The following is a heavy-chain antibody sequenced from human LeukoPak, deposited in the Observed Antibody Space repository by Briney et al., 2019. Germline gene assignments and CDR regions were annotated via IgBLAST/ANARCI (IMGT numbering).Heavy chain of an antibody. V-gene: IGHV4-59*08. J-gene: IGHJ5*02. CDR1: GGSISSYY. D-gene: IGHD3-22*01. CDR2: IYYSGST. Sequence: SETLSLTCTVSGGSISSYYWSWIRQPPGKGLEWIGYIYYSGSTNYNPSLKSRVTISVDTSKNQFSLKLSSVTAADTAVYYCARTVDYYDSSGYPTNWFDPWGQGTLVTVSS. CDR3: ARTVDYYDSSGYPTNWFDP.